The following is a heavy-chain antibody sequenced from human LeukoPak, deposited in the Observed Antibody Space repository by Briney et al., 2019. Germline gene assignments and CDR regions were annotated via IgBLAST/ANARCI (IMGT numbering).Heavy chain of an antibody. J-gene: IGHJ4*02. CDR2: ISGTGGST. Sequence: GGSLRLSCAASAFTFSSYAMSWVRQAPGKGLEWVSGISGTGGSTYYADSVKGRFTICRDNSKNTLYLQMNSLRAEDTAIYYCAKAYSRSYGSFGDYFDYWGQGTLVTVSS. V-gene: IGHV3-23*01. CDR3: AKAYSRSYGSFGDYFDY. D-gene: IGHD5-18*01. CDR1: AFTFSSYA.